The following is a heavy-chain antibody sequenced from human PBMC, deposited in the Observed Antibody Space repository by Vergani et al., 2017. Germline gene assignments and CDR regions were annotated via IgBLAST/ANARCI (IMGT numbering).Heavy chain of an antibody. CDR1: GFTFDDYA. CDR3: AKIAVAGTRRGAFDI. J-gene: IGHJ3*02. V-gene: IGHV3-9*01. Sequence: EVQLVESGGGLVQPGRSLRLSCAASGFTFDDYAMHWVRQAPGKGLEWVSGISWNSGSIGYADSVKGRFTISRDNSKNTLYLQMNSLRAEDTAVYYCAKIAVAGTRRGAFDIWGQGTMVTVSS. D-gene: IGHD6-19*01. CDR2: ISWNSGSI.